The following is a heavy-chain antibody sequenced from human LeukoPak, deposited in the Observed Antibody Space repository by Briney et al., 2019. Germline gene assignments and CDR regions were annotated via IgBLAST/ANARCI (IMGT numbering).Heavy chain of an antibody. V-gene: IGHV3-49*03. J-gene: IGHJ4*02. CDR3: TRWDGTEIDY. D-gene: IGHD1-26*01. CDR1: GFTFGDYA. CDR2: IRSQIYGETP. Sequence: GGSLRLSCTASGFTFGDYAVSWFRQAPGKGLEWIGFIRSQIYGETPEYAASVKGRFTISRNDSKSIASLHMDSLKTEDTAVYYCTRWDGTEIDYWGQGTLVTVS.